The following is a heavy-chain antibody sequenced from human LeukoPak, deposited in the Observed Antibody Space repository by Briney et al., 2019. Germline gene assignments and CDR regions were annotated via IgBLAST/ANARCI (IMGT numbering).Heavy chain of an antibody. V-gene: IGHV3-23*01. Sequence: PGGSLRLSCAASGFTFSSYAMSWVRQAPGKGLEWVSAISGSGGSTYYADSVKGRFTISRDNSKNTLYLQMNSLRAEDTAVYCCAKDWGYSYGETYWGQGTLVTVSS. J-gene: IGHJ4*02. D-gene: IGHD5-18*01. CDR2: ISGSGGST. CDR1: GFTFSSYA. CDR3: AKDWGYSYGETY.